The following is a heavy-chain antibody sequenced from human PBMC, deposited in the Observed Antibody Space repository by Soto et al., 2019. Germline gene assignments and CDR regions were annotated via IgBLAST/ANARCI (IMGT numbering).Heavy chain of an antibody. J-gene: IGHJ4*02. CDR1: GGSFSGYY. CDR3: ARKWLVPDTFDY. D-gene: IGHD6-19*01. CDR2: INHSGST. V-gene: IGHV4-34*01. Sequence: SETLSLTCAVYGGSFSGYYWSWIRQPPGKGLEWIGEINHSGSTNYNPSLKSRVTISVDTSKNQFSLKLSSVTAADTAVYYCARKWLVPDTFDYWGQGTLVTVSS.